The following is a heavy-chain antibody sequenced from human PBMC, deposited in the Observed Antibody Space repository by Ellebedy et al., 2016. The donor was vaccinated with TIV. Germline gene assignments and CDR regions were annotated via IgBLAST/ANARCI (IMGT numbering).Heavy chain of an antibody. Sequence: GESLKISCAASGFSVSSSYMSWVRQAPGKGLECVSVIYNTGSTYYADSVKGRFTISGDNSKNTLYLQMNSLRAEDTAEYYCARSMVRVGHGGDDALDIWGQGTMVTVP. CDR2: IYNTGST. V-gene: IGHV3-53*01. CDR3: ARSMVRVGHGGDDALDI. J-gene: IGHJ3*02. CDR1: GFSVSSSY. D-gene: IGHD3-10*01.